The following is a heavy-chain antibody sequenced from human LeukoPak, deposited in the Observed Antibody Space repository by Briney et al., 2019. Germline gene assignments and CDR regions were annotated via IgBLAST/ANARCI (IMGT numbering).Heavy chain of an antibody. Sequence: PGRSLRLSCAASGFTFSSYAMHWVRQAPGKGLEWVAVISYDGSNKYYADSVKGRFTISRDNSKNTLYLQMNSLRAEDTAVYYCARGGSSIAAAGWYWGQGILVTVSS. D-gene: IGHD6-13*01. CDR1: GFTFSSYA. CDR3: ARGGSSIAAAGWY. V-gene: IGHV3-30*04. J-gene: IGHJ4*02. CDR2: ISYDGSNK.